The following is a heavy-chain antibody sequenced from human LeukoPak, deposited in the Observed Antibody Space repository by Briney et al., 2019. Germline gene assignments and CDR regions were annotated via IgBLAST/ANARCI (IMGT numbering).Heavy chain of an antibody. Sequence: VSVKVSRKACGYTLTGYYIHWVRQARGQGLEGMGWNNPYSGDTNYEEKFQGRVTMTRDTSISTAYVELRSLRSDVTAVYYCAVGSGSYFYWGQGTLVTVSS. V-gene: IGHV1-2*02. CDR1: GYTLTGYY. D-gene: IGHD1-26*01. CDR3: AVGSGSYFY. CDR2: NNPYSGDT. J-gene: IGHJ4*02.